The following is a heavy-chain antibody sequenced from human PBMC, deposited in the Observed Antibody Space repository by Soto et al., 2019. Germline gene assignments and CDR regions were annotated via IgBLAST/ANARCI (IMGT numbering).Heavy chain of an antibody. CDR3: AREQLQVVIPDY. D-gene: IGHD6-13*01. J-gene: IGHJ4*02. Sequence: GGSLRRSCAASGFTFSSYWMNWVRQAPGKGLEWVANIKQDGSEKYYVDSVKGRFTISRDNTKNSLYLQMNSLRAEDTAVYYCAREQLQVVIPDYWGQGTLVTVSS. CDR1: GFTFSSYW. V-gene: IGHV3-7*01. CDR2: IKQDGSEK.